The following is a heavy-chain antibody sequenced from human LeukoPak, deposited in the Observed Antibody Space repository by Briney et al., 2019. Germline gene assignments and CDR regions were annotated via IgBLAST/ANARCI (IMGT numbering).Heavy chain of an antibody. CDR2: ISGSGGAT. Sequence: PGGSLRLSCAASGFMFSDYAMSWVRQAPGKGLEFVSAISGSGGATYYSDSVRGRFTISRDNSKNTVSLQMSSLRDEDTAVYFCAKFTGNGGYPDFWGQGNLVTVSS. CDR1: GFMFSDYA. J-gene: IGHJ4*02. V-gene: IGHV3-23*01. CDR3: AKFTGNGGYPDF. D-gene: IGHD4-23*01.